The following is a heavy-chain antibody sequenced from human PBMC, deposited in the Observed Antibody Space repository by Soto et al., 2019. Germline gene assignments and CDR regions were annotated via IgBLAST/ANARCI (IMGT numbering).Heavy chain of an antibody. J-gene: IGHJ6*03. CDR3: ARETPGYCSSTSCYANDYYYYYYMDV. CDR1: GGSISSGGYY. D-gene: IGHD2-2*01. CDR2: IYYSGST. Sequence: QVQLQESGPGLVKPSQTLSLTCTVSGGSISSGGYYWSWIRQHPGKGLEWIGYIYYSGSTYYNPSLKSRVTTSVDTSKNQFSLKLSSVTAADTAVYYCARETPGYCSSTSCYANDYYYYYYMDVWGKGTTVTVSS. V-gene: IGHV4-31*03.